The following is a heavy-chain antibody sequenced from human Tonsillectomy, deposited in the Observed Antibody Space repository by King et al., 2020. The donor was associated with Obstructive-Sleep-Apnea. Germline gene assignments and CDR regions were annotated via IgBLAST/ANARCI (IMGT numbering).Heavy chain of an antibody. J-gene: IGHJ6*02. CDR1: GFTFSNAW. CDR2: IKSKTDGGTT. Sequence: VQLVESGGGLVKPGGSLRLSCAASGFTFSNAWMSWVRQAPGKGLEWVGRIKSKTDGGTTDYAAPVKGRFTISREDLKNTLYLQMNSLKTGDTAVYYCTTPPEGYCSSTSCYYYGMDVWGQGTTVTVSS. CDR3: TTPPEGYCSSTSCYYYGMDV. V-gene: IGHV3-15*01. D-gene: IGHD2-2*01.